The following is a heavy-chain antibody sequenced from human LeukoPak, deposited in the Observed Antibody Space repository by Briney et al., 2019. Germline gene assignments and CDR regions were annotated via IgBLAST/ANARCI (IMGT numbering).Heavy chain of an antibody. V-gene: IGHV3-11*01. Sequence: GGSLRLSCAASGFIFSDYYMRWIRQAPGRGRDWVSYISSSGNTIDYAEAVKGRFTISRDNVRNLLYLQMNRLSDEDAAVYYCARDAAGFGSGWSKHDFWGHGTLVTVSS. J-gene: IGHJ5*01. D-gene: IGHD6-13*01. CDR3: ARDAAGFGSGWSKHDF. CDR2: ISSSGNTI. CDR1: GFIFSDYY.